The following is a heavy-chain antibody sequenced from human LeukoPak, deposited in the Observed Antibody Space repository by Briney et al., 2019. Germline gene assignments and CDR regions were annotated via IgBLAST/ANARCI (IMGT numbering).Heavy chain of an antibody. CDR2: INPNSGGA. Sequence: GASVKVSCKASGYTFTGYYIHWVRQAPGHGLEWMGWINPNSGGANYAQKFQGRVTMTRDTSISTAYMELTRLISDDTAVYYCAREGDKTTFFYGARNNWFDPWGQGTLVTVSS. CDR3: AREGDKTTFFYGARNNWFDP. D-gene: IGHD3-3*02. CDR1: GYTFTGYY. J-gene: IGHJ5*02. V-gene: IGHV1-2*02.